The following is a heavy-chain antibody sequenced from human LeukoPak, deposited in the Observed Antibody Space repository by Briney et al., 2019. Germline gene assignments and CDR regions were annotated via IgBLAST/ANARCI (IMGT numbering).Heavy chain of an antibody. D-gene: IGHD3-3*01. CDR1: GFIFSGNR. CDR2: ISNAGNGI. Sequence: GRCLRLSSAASGFIFSGNRMHWVRDGPEKGLELVSRISNAGNGITYADSVKGRFTTTRDNAKNTLYLQMSSLRVEDTAVYYCATGGGWEPSSGVVTHIDVWGKGTTVTVSS. V-gene: IGHV3-74*01. CDR3: ATGGGWEPSSGVVTHIDV. J-gene: IGHJ6*03.